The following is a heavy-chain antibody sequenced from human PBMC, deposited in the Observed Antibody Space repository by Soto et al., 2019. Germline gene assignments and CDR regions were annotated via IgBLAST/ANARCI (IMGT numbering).Heavy chain of an antibody. CDR1: GTSISSYY. Sequence: SETLSLTCTVSGTSISSYYWSWIRQPPGKGLEWIANIHYSGTTNYNPSLASRVTISVDTYKNQFSLKMTSVTAADRAIYFCARYNSYPIDYWGPGTLVTVSS. J-gene: IGHJ4*02. D-gene: IGHD1-1*01. CDR3: ARYNSYPIDY. CDR2: IHYSGTT. V-gene: IGHV4-59*01.